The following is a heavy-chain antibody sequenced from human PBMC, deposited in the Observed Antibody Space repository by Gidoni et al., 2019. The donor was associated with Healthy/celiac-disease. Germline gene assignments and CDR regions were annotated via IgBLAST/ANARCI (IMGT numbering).Heavy chain of an antibody. Sequence: EVQLVESGGGLVQPGGSLRLSCEASGFTFLSYWMSWVRQAPGKGLEWVANIKQDGSEKYYVDSVKGRFTISRDNAKNSLYLQMNSLRAEDTAVYYCAREAPTGIAAAGLMYYFDYWGQGTLVTVSS. V-gene: IGHV3-7*01. CDR2: IKQDGSEK. CDR3: AREAPTGIAAAGLMYYFDY. D-gene: IGHD6-13*01. J-gene: IGHJ4*02. CDR1: GFTFLSYW.